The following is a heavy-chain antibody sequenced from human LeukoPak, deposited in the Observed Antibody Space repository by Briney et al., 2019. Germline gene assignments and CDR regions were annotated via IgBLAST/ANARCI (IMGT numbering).Heavy chain of an antibody. D-gene: IGHD2-2*01. CDR3: ARDHGSSTSCYDY. J-gene: IGHJ4*02. V-gene: IGHV3-11*01. CDR2: ISGSGTTI. Sequence: GGSLRLSCAASGFTFSDYYMTWIRQAPGEGLEWLSYISGSGTTIYYADSVKGRFTISRDNAKNSLYLQMNSLRAEDTAVYYCARDHGSSTSCYDYWGQGTLVTVSS. CDR1: GFTFSDYY.